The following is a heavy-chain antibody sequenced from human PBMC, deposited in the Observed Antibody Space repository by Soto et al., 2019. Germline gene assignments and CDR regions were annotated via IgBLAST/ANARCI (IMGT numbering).Heavy chain of an antibody. CDR2: LTPSGGET. CDR3: AHPRGYGVFDAYDI. J-gene: IGHJ3*02. CDR1: GFTFITYA. V-gene: IGHV3-23*01. Sequence: WGSLRLSCVASGFTFITYAMIWVRQAPGKGLEWVSALTPSGGETYYADSVKGRFTISRDNSMNALYLQMNSLRIEDTAVYYCAHPRGYGVFDAYDIWGQGTMVTVSS. D-gene: IGHD4-17*01.